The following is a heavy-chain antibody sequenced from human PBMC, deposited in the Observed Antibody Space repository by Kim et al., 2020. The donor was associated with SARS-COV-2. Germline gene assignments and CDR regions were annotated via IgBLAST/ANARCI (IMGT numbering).Heavy chain of an antibody. CDR2: IRSKAAGGTI. D-gene: IGHD3-22*01. V-gene: IGHV3-15*01. J-gene: IGHJ4*02. CDR3: TWLALDY. CDR1: GFTFSDAW. Sequence: GGSLRLSCATSGFTFSDAWMSWVRQAPGKGLEWVGRIRSKAAGGTIEYAAPVKGRFTISGDDSRNTMYLQMNSLRTEDTAVYFCTWLALDYWGQGALVTV.